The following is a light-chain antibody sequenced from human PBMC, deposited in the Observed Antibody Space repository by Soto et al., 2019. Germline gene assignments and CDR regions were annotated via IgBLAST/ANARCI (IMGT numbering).Light chain of an antibody. CDR3: SSYRISNALV. J-gene: IGLJ1*01. V-gene: IGLV2-14*01. Sequence: QSVLTQPASVSGSPGQSITISCTGTSSDVGGGYNYVSWYQLHPGKAPKLMIYLVSNRPSGVSNRFSGSKSGNTASLTISGLHAEDEADYYCSSYRISNALVFGTGTKLTVL. CDR2: LVS. CDR1: SSDVGGGYNY.